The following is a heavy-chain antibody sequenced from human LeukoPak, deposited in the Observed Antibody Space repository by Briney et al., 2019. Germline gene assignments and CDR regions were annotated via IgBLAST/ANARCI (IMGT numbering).Heavy chain of an antibody. V-gene: IGHV3-21*01. CDR1: GFTFSSYS. CDR2: ISSSSSYI. D-gene: IGHD3-16*01. CDR3: ARDEGGGSFDY. J-gene: IGHJ4*02. Sequence: GGSLRLSCAASGFTFSSYSMNWVRQAPGKGLEWVSSISSSSSYIYYADSVKGRFTISRDNAKNSLYPQMNSLRAEDTAVYYCARDEGGGSFDYWGQGTLVTVSS.